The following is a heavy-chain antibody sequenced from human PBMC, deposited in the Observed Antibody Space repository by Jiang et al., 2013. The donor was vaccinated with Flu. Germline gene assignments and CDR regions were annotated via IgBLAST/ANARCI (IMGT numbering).Heavy chain of an antibody. CDR1: DSPSVRYE. CDR2: ISSSGSTI. CDR3: ARDLTSLFGY. V-gene: IGHV3-48*03. Sequence: VQLVESGGRLGTAWRVPETLLCSLVDSPSVRYEMNWVRQAPGKGLEWVSYISSSGSTIYYADSVKGRFTISRDNAKNSLYLQMNSLRAEDTAVYYCARDLTSLFGYWGQGTLVTVSS. J-gene: IGHJ4*02. D-gene: IGHD3-16*01.